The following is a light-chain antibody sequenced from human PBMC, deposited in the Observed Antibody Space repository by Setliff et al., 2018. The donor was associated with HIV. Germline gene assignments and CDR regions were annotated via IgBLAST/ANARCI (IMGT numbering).Light chain of an antibody. CDR1: SSDVGGYNY. J-gene: IGLJ1*01. CDR3: SSYTSSNNYA. Sequence: QSALAQPASVSGSPGQSITISCTGTSSDVGGYNYVSWYQQHPGKAPKLMIYEVSNRPSGVSNRFSGSKSVNTASLTISGLQAEDEADYYCSSYTSSNNYAFGTGTKVTVL. CDR2: EVS. V-gene: IGLV2-14*01.